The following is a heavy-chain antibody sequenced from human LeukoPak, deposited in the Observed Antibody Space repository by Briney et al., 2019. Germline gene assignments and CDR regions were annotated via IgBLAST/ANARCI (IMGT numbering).Heavy chain of an antibody. Sequence: SETLSLTCTVSGGSISRTGSNYWGWIRQPPGKGLEWIGSIYYGGSTYYNPSLRSRVTKSIDTSKNQFSLKLSSVTAADTAVYYCAGLSYTYVPIWGQGTLVTVSS. D-gene: IGHD5-18*01. CDR1: GGSISRTGSNY. V-gene: IGHV4-39*07. CDR2: IYYGGST. J-gene: IGHJ4*02. CDR3: AGLSYTYVPI.